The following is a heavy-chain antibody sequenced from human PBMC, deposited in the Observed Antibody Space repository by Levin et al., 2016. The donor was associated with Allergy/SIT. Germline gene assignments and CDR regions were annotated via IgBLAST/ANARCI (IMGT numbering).Heavy chain of an antibody. D-gene: IGHD6-19*01. CDR2: IYYSGST. J-gene: IGHJ4*02. Sequence: SETLSLTCTVSGGSISSSSYYWGWIRQPPGKGLEWIGSIYYSGSTYYNPSLKSRVTISVDTSKNQFSLKLSSVTAADTAVYFCARHSSGSRPYFDYWGQGTLVTVSS. CDR3: ARHSSGSRPYFDY. CDR1: GGSISSSSYY. V-gene: IGHV4-39*01.